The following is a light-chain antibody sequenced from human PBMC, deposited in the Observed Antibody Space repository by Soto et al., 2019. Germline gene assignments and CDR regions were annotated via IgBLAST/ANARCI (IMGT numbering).Light chain of an antibody. J-gene: IGKJ1*01. CDR3: QHYNSYSEA. CDR1: QTISSW. CDR2: KAS. V-gene: IGKV1-5*03. Sequence: DIQMTQSPSTLSGSVGDRVTITCRACQTISSWLAWYHQKPGKAPKLLIYKASTLKSGVPSRFSGSGSGTEFTLTISSLQPDDFATYYCQHYNSYSEAFGQGTKVDI.